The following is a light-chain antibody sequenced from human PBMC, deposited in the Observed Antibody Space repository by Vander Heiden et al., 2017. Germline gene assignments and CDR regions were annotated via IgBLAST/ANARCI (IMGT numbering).Light chain of an antibody. J-gene: IGKJ2*01. V-gene: IGKV4-1*01. CDR2: WAS. CDR3: QQYYSTPYT. CDR1: QSVLYSSNNKNY. Sequence: VMTQSPDSLAVSLGERATINCKSSQSVLYSSNNKNYLAWYQQKPGQPPKLLIYWASTRESGVPDRFSGSGSGTDFTLTISSLQAEDGAVYYCQQYYSTPYTFGQGTKLEIK.